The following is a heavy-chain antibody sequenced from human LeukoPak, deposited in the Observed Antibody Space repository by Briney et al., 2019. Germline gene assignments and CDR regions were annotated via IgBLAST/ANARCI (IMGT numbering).Heavy chain of an antibody. CDR1: GFTVSSNY. Sequence: GGSLRLSCAASGFTVSSNYMSWVRQAPGKGLEWVSALYSGGTTYYADSVKGRFTISTDNFKNTLYLQMNSLRGEDTAVYYCARQSSRLTIFDYWGQGTLVTVSS. D-gene: IGHD4/OR15-4a*01. CDR2: LYSGGTT. J-gene: IGHJ4*02. CDR3: ARQSSRLTIFDY. V-gene: IGHV3-53*01.